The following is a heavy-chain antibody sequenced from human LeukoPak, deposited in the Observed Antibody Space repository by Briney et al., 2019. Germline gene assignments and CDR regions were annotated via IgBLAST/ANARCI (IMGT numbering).Heavy chain of an antibody. Sequence: PSETLSLTCTVSGGSISSYYWSWIRQPAGKGLEWIGRIYTSGSTNYNPSLKSRVTMSVDTSKNQLSLKLSSVTAADTAVYYCARDSGFGGYAFDAFDIWGQGTMVTVSS. CDR1: GGSISSYY. J-gene: IGHJ3*02. D-gene: IGHD5-12*01. CDR3: ARDSGFGGYAFDAFDI. CDR2: IYTSGST. V-gene: IGHV4-4*07.